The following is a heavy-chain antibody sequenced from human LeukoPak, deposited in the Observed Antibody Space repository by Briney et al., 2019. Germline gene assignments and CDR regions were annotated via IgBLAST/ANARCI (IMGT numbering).Heavy chain of an antibody. V-gene: IGHV3-23*01. Sequence: QPGGSLRLSCAASGFTFSSYAMSWVRQAPGKGLEWVSAISGSGGSTYYADSVKGRFTISRDNSKNTLYLQMNSLRAEDTAVYYCAKDPAPTEQWLDDAFDIWGQGTMVTVSS. J-gene: IGHJ3*02. CDR3: AKDPAPTEQWLDDAFDI. CDR2: ISGSGGST. D-gene: IGHD6-19*01. CDR1: GFTFSSYA.